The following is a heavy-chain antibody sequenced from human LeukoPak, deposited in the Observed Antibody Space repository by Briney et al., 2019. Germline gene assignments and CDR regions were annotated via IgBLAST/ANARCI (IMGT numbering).Heavy chain of an antibody. CDR3: ARVEYSSGWSLNYYYYGMGV. Sequence: SETLSLTCTVSGGSISSSSYYWGWIRQPPGKGLEWIGSIYYSGSTYYNPSLKSRVTISVDTSKNQFSLKLSSVTAADTAVYYCARVEYSSGWSLNYYYYGMGVWGQGTTVTVSS. J-gene: IGHJ6*02. D-gene: IGHD6-19*01. CDR1: GGSISSSSYY. V-gene: IGHV4-39*01. CDR2: IYYSGST.